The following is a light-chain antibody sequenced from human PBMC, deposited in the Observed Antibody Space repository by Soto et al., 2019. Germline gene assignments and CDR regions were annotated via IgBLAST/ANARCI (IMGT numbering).Light chain of an antibody. V-gene: IGKV1-8*01. CDR3: QQYRSYPRT. CDR2: DAS. CDR1: QGISSY. Sequence: AIRMTQSPSSFSASTGDRVTITCRASQGISSYLAWYQQKPGKAPKLLIYDASSLESGVPSRFSGSGSGTGFTLTISRLQPDDFATYYCQQYRSYPRTFGQGTKVDIK. J-gene: IGKJ1*01.